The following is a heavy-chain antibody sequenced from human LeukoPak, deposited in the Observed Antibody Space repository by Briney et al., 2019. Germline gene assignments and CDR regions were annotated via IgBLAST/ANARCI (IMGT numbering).Heavy chain of an antibody. CDR2: IYYSGST. J-gene: IGHJ6*02. CDR1: GGSISSYY. D-gene: IGHD4-11*01. Sequence: PSETLSLTCTVSGGSISSYYWSWIRQPPGKGLEWIGYIYYSGSTNYNPSLKSRVTISVDTSKNQFSLKLSSVTAADTAVYYCAGPTTGDYYYGMDVWGQGTTATVSS. CDR3: AGPTTGDYYYGMDV. V-gene: IGHV4-59*01.